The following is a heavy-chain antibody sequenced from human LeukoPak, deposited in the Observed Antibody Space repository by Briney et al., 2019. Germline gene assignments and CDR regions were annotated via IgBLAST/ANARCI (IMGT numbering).Heavy chain of an antibody. Sequence: PSETLSLTCTVSGGSVGSENSYWNWIRQPAGKGLEWIGRIYADGSSTYNPSLKSRVTILVDTSKNQFSLRLTSMTAADTAVYYCARGYYYRTRGQGILVTVSS. J-gene: IGHJ4*02. D-gene: IGHD3-10*01. V-gene: IGHV4-61*02. CDR2: IYADGSS. CDR1: GGSVGSENSY. CDR3: ARGYYYRT.